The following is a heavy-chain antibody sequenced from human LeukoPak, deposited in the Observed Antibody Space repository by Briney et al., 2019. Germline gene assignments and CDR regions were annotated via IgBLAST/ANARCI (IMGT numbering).Heavy chain of an antibody. CDR3: AKDLTRGIAVAAWGIYFDY. CDR2: TSGSGGST. Sequence: QPGGSLRLSCAASGFTFSSYAMSWVRQAPGKGLEWVSSTSGSGGSTYYADSVKGRFTISRDNSKNTLYLQMNSLRAEDTAVYYCAKDLTRGIAVAAWGIYFDYWGQGTLVTVSS. D-gene: IGHD6-19*01. V-gene: IGHV3-23*01. CDR1: GFTFSSYA. J-gene: IGHJ4*02.